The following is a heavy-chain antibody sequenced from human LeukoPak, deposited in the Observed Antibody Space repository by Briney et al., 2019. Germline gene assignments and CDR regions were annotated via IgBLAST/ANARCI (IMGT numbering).Heavy chain of an antibody. V-gene: IGHV3-48*02. D-gene: IGHD3-22*01. Sequence: GGSLRLSCAASGFTFRSYSMHWVRQAPGKGLEWVSYISSTSSTIYYADSVKGRFTISRDNAKNSLYLQMNSLRDEDTAVYYCARAAPYYSDSSGYSAFDSWGQGTMVTVSA. CDR2: ISSTSSTI. J-gene: IGHJ3*02. CDR3: ARAAPYYSDSSGYSAFDS. CDR1: GFTFRSYS.